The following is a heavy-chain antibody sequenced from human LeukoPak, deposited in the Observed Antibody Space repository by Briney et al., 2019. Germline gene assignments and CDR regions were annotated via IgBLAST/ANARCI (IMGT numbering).Heavy chain of an antibody. CDR1: GFTFRYYW. V-gene: IGHV3-7*01. Sequence: GGSLRLSCEASGFTFRYYWMSWVRQAPAKGLEWVASINQRGSAIFYVDSVRGRFSVSRDNAKNSLFLQMNSLRVDDTAFYYCAKLLRDVTIYDFWGPGALVTVSS. D-gene: IGHD3/OR15-3a*01. J-gene: IGHJ1*01. CDR3: AKLLRDVTIYDF. CDR2: INQRGSAI.